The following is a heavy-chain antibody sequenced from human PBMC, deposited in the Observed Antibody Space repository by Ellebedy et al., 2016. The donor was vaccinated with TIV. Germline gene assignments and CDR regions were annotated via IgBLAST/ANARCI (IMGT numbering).Heavy chain of an antibody. Sequence: GGSLRLXXAASGFTFSNYAMSWVRQAPGKGLEWVSAISGSGGSTYYADSVKGRFTISRDNSKNTLYLQMNSLRAEDTAVYYCAKLDYYYYYGMDVWGQGTTVSVSS. CDR3: AKLDYYYYYGMDV. CDR2: ISGSGGST. CDR1: GFTFSNYA. V-gene: IGHV3-23*01. J-gene: IGHJ6*02.